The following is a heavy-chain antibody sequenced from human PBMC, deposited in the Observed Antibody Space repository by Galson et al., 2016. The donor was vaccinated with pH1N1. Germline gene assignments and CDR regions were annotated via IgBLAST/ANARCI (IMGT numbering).Heavy chain of an antibody. CDR3: ARECIGVAGSFDD. D-gene: IGHD6-19*01. J-gene: IGHJ4*02. CDR1: GGTFGNYG. CDR2: IIAIFNTA. Sequence: SVKVSCKASGGTFGNYGINWVRQAPGQGLEWMGGIIAIFNTAKYAQNFQGRVTMTADESTTTAYMELNSLRAEDTAVYYCARECIGVAGSFDDWGQGTLVTVSS. V-gene: IGHV1-69*13.